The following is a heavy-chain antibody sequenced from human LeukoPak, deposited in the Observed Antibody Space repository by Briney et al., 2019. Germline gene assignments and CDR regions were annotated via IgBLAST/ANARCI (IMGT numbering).Heavy chain of an antibody. J-gene: IGHJ5*02. CDR3: ARLQGTGTAWFDP. CDR1: GFTVSNNY. D-gene: IGHD1-7*01. Sequence: GGSLRLSCVVSGFTVSNNYMSWVRQAPRKGLEWVSLIYSGGSTYYADSVKGRFTVSRDNSKNTVNLQMNSLRAEDTAVYYCARLQGTGTAWFDPWGQGTLVTVSS. CDR2: IYSGGST. V-gene: IGHV3-53*01.